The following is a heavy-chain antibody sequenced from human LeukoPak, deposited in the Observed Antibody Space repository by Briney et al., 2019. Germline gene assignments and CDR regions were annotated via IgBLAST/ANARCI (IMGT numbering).Heavy chain of an antibody. CDR2: IVVGSGNT. D-gene: IGHD6-19*01. CDR1: GFTFTSSS. J-gene: IGHJ5*02. CDR3: ARAYPSSGWPFDP. Sequence: SVKVSCKASGFTFTSSSVQWVRQARGQPLEWIGWIVVGSGNTHYAQKFQGKVTFTRDMSTNTAYMELSSLRSEDTAVYYCARAYPSSGWPFDPWGQGTLVTVSS. V-gene: IGHV1-58*01.